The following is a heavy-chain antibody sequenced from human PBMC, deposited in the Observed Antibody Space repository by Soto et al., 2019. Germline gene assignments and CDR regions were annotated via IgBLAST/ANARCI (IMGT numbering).Heavy chain of an antibody. Sequence: QVNLVESGGGVVQPGRSLRLSCEASGFIFSDFGMHWVRQAPGKGLEWVAVISYDGNNKYYAQSVKGRFTISRDNSKNTLFLNMDSLRPEDTAVYYCARTAGGRVRGALDIWGQGTMVTVS. CDR3: ARTAGGRVRGALDI. CDR1: GFIFSDFG. J-gene: IGHJ3*02. V-gene: IGHV3-30*03. D-gene: IGHD6-13*01. CDR2: ISYDGNNK.